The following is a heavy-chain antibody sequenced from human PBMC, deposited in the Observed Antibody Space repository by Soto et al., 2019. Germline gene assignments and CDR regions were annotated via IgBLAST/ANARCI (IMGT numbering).Heavy chain of an antibody. CDR1: GFTFGDYS. V-gene: IGHV3-74*03. Sequence: GGSLRLSCAASGFTFGDYSMHWVRQPPGKGPEWVSRMTGDGRTTQYADSVKGRFTASRDNAKNTLYLQMNSLRAEDTAVYYSAKAEVDDWGPGTPVTVSS. CDR3: AKAEVDD. CDR2: MTGDGRTT. J-gene: IGHJ4*02.